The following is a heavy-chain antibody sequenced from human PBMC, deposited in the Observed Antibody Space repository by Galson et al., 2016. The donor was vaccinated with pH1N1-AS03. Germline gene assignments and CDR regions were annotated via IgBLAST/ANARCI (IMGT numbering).Heavy chain of an antibody. D-gene: IGHD1-1*01. CDR2: PYYRSRWKN. J-gene: IGHJ4*02. Sequence: CAISGDSVSSNSAAWNWIRLSPSRGLEWLGRPYYRSRWKNDYAVSVKSRIIINPDTSKNQFSLRLNSVTPEDTAIYYCAGMQLGALHFWGRGTLVTVSS. V-gene: IGHV6-1*01. CDR3: AGMQLGALHF. CDR1: GDSVSSNSAA.